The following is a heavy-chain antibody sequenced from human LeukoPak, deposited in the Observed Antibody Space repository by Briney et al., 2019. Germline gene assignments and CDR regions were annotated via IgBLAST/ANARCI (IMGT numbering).Heavy chain of an antibody. CDR1: GFSFSTST. CDR3: ARDSYWLGGTIGAFDI. D-gene: IGHD3-10*01. Sequence: PGGSLRLSCAASGFSFSTSTMNCVRQAPGRGLEWVSSMSSSGSSIYYADSVKGRFTISRDNAKTSLYLQINSLRAEDTAVYYCARDSYWLGGTIGAFDIWGQGTMVTVSS. CDR2: MSSSGSSI. V-gene: IGHV3-21*01. J-gene: IGHJ3*02.